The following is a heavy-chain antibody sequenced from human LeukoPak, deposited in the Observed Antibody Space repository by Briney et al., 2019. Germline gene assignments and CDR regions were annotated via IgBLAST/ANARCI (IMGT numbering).Heavy chain of an antibody. V-gene: IGHV1-2*02. Sequence: ASVNVSCKASVYTFTGYYMHWVRQAPGQGLEWMGWINPNSGGTNYAQKFQGRVTMTRDTSISTAYVELSRLRSDDTAVYYCARDHSSGWYGDYWGQGTLVTVSS. D-gene: IGHD6-19*01. CDR2: INPNSGGT. CDR1: VYTFTGYY. J-gene: IGHJ4*02. CDR3: ARDHSSGWYGDY.